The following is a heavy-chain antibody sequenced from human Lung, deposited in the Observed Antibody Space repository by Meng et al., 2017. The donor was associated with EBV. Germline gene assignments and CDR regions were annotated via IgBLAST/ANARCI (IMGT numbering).Heavy chain of an antibody. Sequence: QVHLQESGPGLVKPSQTLSLTCTVSGGSISSGDYYWSWIRQPPGKGLEWIGYIYYSGSTFYTPSLKSRATLSVDTSKNQFSLKLNSVTAADTAVYYCARLRLVWMFDYWGQGALVTVSS. J-gene: IGHJ4*02. CDR2: IYYSGST. CDR3: ARLRLVWMFDY. CDR1: GGSISSGDYY. V-gene: IGHV4-30-4*01. D-gene: IGHD6-19*01.